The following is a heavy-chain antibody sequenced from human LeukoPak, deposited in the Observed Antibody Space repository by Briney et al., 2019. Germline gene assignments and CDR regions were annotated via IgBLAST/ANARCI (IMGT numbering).Heavy chain of an antibody. CDR2: IKQDGSEK. CDR3: ARGLTVTTRYYWLDL. Sequence: GGSLRLSYAASGFTFSSYWMSWVRQAPGKGLEWVANIKQDGSEKYYVDSVKGRFTITRDYAKNSLHLHMNSLRAEDTAVYYCARGLTVTTRYYWLDLWGQGTLVTVSS. V-gene: IGHV3-7*01. D-gene: IGHD4-17*01. J-gene: IGHJ5*02. CDR1: GFTFSSYW.